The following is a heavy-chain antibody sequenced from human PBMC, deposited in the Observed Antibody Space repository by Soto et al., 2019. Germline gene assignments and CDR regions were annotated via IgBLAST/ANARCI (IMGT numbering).Heavy chain of an antibody. Sequence: GGSLRLSCAASGFTVSSKYMSWVRQAPGKGLEWISVIWSAGLIYYADSVRGRFTISRDISKNILYLEMTSLRADDTAVYYCAREAPMDVWGQGTTVTVSS. CDR2: IWSAGLI. J-gene: IGHJ6*02. CDR3: AREAPMDV. V-gene: IGHV3-53*01. CDR1: GFTVSSKY.